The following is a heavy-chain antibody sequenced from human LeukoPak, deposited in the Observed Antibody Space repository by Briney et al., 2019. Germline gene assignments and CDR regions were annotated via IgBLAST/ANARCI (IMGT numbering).Heavy chain of an antibody. V-gene: IGHV3-23*01. CDR2: ISGSGGST. Sequence: GGSLRLSCAASGFTFSSYAMSWVRQAPGKGLERVSAISGSGGSTYYADSVKGRFTISRDNSKNTLYLQMDSLRAEDTAVYYCAKVPRGVPAFFDPWGQGTLVTVSS. CDR1: GFTFSSYA. J-gene: IGHJ5*02. CDR3: AKVPRGVPAFFDP. D-gene: IGHD2-2*01.